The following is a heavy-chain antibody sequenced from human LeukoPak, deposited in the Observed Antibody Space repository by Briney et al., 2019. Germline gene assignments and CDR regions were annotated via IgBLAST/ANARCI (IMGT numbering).Heavy chain of an antibody. Sequence: PGGSLRLSCAASGFTFSSYWMHWVRQAPGNGLVWVSRINSDGSSTSYADSVKGRFTISRDNAKNTLYLQMNSLRAEDTAVYYCAREGVVNFDYWGQGTLVTVSS. J-gene: IGHJ4*02. D-gene: IGHD3-3*01. CDR3: AREGVVNFDY. CDR2: INSDGSST. CDR1: GFTFSSYW. V-gene: IGHV3-74*01.